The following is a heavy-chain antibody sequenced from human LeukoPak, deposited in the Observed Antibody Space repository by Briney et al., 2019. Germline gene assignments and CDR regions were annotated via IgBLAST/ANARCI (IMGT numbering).Heavy chain of an antibody. CDR1: GGTFSSYA. CDR2: IIPIFGTA. Sequence: SVKVSCKASGGTFSSYAISWVRQAPGQGLEWMGGIIPIFGTANYAQKFQGRVTITADESTSTAYMELSSLRSEDTAVYYCARGRYGYCSSTSCYVFDYWGQGTLVTVSS. CDR3: ARGRYGYCSSTSCYVFDY. J-gene: IGHJ4*02. D-gene: IGHD2-2*01. V-gene: IGHV1-69*13.